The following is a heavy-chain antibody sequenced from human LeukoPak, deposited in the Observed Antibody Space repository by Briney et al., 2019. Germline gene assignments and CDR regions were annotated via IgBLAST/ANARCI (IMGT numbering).Heavy chain of an antibody. CDR2: ISGGGGGT. J-gene: IGHJ4*02. CDR1: GFTFSSYD. D-gene: IGHD3-3*01. Sequence: PGGSLRLSCAASGFTFSSYDMNWVRQAPGEGLEWVSGISGGGGGTYYADSVKGRFTISRDNSRNTLYLQMNSLRAEDTAVYYCAKDRGSYDFWSGYIFDYWGQGTLVTVSS. CDR3: AKDRGSYDFWSGYIFDY. V-gene: IGHV3-23*01.